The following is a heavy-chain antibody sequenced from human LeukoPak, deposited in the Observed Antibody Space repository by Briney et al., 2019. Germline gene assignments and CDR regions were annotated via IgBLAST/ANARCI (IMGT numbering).Heavy chain of an antibody. J-gene: IGHJ6*03. Sequence: GGSLRLSCAASGFTFDDYAMHWVRQAPGKGLEWVSGISWNSGSIGYADSVKGRFTISRDNAKNSLYLQMNSLRAEDTAVYYCARDRPLVRGYYYYYMDVWGKGTTVTVSS. CDR3: ARDRPLVRGYYYYYMDV. D-gene: IGHD6-6*01. CDR2: ISWNSGSI. CDR1: GFTFDDYA. V-gene: IGHV3-9*01.